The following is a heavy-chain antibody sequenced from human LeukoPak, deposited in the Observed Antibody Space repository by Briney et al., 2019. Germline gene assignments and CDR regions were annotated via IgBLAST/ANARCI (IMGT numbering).Heavy chain of an antibody. CDR1: GLTVSTNY. J-gene: IGHJ3*01. D-gene: IGHD3-22*01. CDR3: ARTYYYYGSSGYVDAFDV. CDR2: IYSGVNT. Sequence: GGSLRLSCAASGLTVSTNYMSWVRQAPGKGLEWVSFIYSGVNTYYADSVKGRFTISRDNSKNTLYLQMKSLRAEDTAVYYCARTYYYYGSSGYVDAFDVWGQGTMVTVSS. V-gene: IGHV3-66*01.